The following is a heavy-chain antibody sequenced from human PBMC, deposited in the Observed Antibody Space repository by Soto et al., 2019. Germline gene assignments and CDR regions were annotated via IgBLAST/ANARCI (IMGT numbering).Heavy chain of an antibody. V-gene: IGHV1-46*01. J-gene: IGHJ4*02. D-gene: IGHD3-22*01. CDR3: TRAPLGIIVAPDF. CDR1: GYTFTSYY. Sequence: ASVKVSCKASGYTFTSYYMYWVRLAPGQGLEWMGIINPSAGTTKYAQKFQGRVTMTRDTSTSIVYMELSSLRSEDTAVYYCTRAPLGIIVAPDFWGQGTLVTVSS. CDR2: INPSAGTT.